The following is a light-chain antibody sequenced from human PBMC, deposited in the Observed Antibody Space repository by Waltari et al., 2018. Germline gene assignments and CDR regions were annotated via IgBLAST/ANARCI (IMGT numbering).Light chain of an antibody. V-gene: IGLV1-44*01. J-gene: IGLJ3*02. CDR1: RSNIGAEV. CDR3: ATWDYILDGQV. Sequence: QSVLTQPPSASGTPGQRVTITCSGSRSNIGAEVVNWYQVLPGTAPKLLIYSTNQRPSGVPGRFSGSKSGTSASLAISGLQSEDEADYYCATWDYILDGQVFGGGTKLTVL. CDR2: STN.